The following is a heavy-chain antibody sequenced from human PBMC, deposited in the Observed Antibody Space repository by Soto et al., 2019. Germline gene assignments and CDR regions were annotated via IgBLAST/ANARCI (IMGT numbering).Heavy chain of an antibody. CDR2: IIPIFGTA. J-gene: IGHJ6*02. V-gene: IGHV1-69*12. CDR3: ARDRYCSGGSCYLPLDV. CDR1: GGTFSSYA. Sequence: QVQLVQSGAEVKKPGSSVKVSCKASGGTFSSYAISWVRHAPGQGLEWMGGIIPIFGTANYAQKFQGRVTITADESTSTAYMELSSLRSEDTAVYYCARDRYCSGGSCYLPLDVWGQGTTVTVSS. D-gene: IGHD2-15*01.